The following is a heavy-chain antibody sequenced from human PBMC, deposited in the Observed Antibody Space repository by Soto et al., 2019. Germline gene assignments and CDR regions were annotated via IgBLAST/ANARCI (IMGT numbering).Heavy chain of an antibody. CDR1: GFSVRNCL. D-gene: IGHD1-26*01. V-gene: IGHV3-33*01. J-gene: IGHJ4*02. Sequence: XGSLRRSAVSAGFSVRNCLVRWVPQAPGKGLEWVAVKWFFASGGNEYYADSVKGRFAISRDDSKQTAYLEMKSLRAEDTAVYYCGRDPYSGARYYLDFWGRGTQVTVSS. CDR3: GRDPYSGARYYLDF. CDR2: KWFFASGGNE.